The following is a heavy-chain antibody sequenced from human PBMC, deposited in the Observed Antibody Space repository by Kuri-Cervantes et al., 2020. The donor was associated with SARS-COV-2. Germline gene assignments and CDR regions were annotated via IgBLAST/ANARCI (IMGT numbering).Heavy chain of an antibody. V-gene: IGHV1-24*01. Sequence: ASVKVSCKASGCTFSSNAISWVRQAPGKGLEWMGGFDPEDGETIYAQKFQGRVTMTEDTSTDTAYMELSSLRSEDTAVYYCATEGYDILTGYYRGWFDPWGQGTLVTVSS. J-gene: IGHJ5*02. D-gene: IGHD3-9*01. CDR3: ATEGYDILTGYYRGWFDP. CDR1: GCTFSSNA. CDR2: FDPEDGET.